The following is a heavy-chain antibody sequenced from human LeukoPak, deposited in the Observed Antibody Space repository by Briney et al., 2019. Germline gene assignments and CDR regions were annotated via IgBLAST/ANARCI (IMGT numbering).Heavy chain of an antibody. J-gene: IGHJ3*02. Sequence: GGSLRLSCAGTGFTFSSYSMNWVRQAPGKGLEWVSYISGSSSIIYNADSVKGRFTISRGNAKNSLYLQMNSLRDEDTAMYYCARVDGGFDIWGQGTMVTVSS. CDR3: ARVDGGFDI. CDR2: ISGSSSII. V-gene: IGHV3-48*02. CDR1: GFTFSSYS.